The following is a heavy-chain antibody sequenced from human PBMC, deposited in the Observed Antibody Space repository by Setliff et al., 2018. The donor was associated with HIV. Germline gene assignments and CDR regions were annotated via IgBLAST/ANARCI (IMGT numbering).Heavy chain of an antibody. V-gene: IGHV4-31*03. D-gene: IGHD5-18*01. CDR3: ARDGLRGYSYGIGWRIEV. Sequence: PSETLSLTCTVSGGSISRGGYYWNWIRQLPGQGLEWMGYISHSGGTYYNPSLEGRVSLSVDTSKNQFSLHLSSVTAADTAVYFCARDGLRGYSYGIGWRIEVWGRGTLVTVSS. CDR2: ISHSGGT. J-gene: IGHJ2*01. CDR1: GGSISRGGYY.